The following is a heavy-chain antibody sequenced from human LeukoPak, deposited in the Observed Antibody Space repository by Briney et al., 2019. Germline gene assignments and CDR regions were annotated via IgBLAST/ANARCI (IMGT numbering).Heavy chain of an antibody. CDR1: GFTFSSYA. CDR3: ARVRGYYVDY. Sequence: GGSLRLSCAASGFTFSSYAMHWVRQAPGKGLEYVSAISSNGGSTYYANSVKGRFTISRDNSKNTLYLQMGSLRAEDMAVYYCARVRGYYVDYWGQGTLVTVPS. V-gene: IGHV3-64*01. J-gene: IGHJ4*02. CDR2: ISSNGGST. D-gene: IGHD3-22*01.